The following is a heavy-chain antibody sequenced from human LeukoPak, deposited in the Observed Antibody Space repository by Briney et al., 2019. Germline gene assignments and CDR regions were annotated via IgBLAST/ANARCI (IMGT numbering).Heavy chain of an antibody. CDR2: INPSGGST. Sequence: ASVKVSCKASGYNFTSYYMHWVRQAPGQGLEWMGIINPSGGSTSYAQKFQGRVTMTRDTSTSTVYMELSSLRSEDTAVYYCARDQPNSRQLLWFGELPPTGCWFDPWGQGTLVTVSS. V-gene: IGHV1-46*01. CDR1: GYNFTSYY. D-gene: IGHD3-10*01. J-gene: IGHJ5*02. CDR3: ARDQPNSRQLLWFGELPPTGCWFDP.